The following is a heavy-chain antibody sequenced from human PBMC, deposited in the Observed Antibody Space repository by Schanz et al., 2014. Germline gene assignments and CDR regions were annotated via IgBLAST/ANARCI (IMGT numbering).Heavy chain of an antibody. Sequence: EVQLAESGGGLVQPGGSLRLSCAASGFTFGDYAMTWVRQAPGKGLEWVSAINTGVNTYYADSVRGRFTMSRDNSKNTLYLQMNSLRAEDTAVYYCAKDRSWDYDSSGYFDYWGQGTLVTVSS. V-gene: IGHV3-23*04. J-gene: IGHJ4*02. CDR3: AKDRSWDYDSSGYFDY. CDR1: GFTFGDYA. CDR2: INTGVNT. D-gene: IGHD3-22*01.